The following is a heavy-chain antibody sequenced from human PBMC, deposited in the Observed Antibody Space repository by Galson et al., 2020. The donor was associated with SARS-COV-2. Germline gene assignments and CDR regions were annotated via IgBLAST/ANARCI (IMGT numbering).Heavy chain of an antibody. CDR2: INQSGST. CDR3: ARESTSFYDSSRLVLSPFFYYYIDV. CDR1: GGSFSNYN. D-gene: IGHD3-22*01. Sequence: ETSETLSLTCAVYGGSFSNYNWNWIRQSPGKGLEWIGEINQSGSTNYNPSLRSRVSLSVDTSKNQFSLKMRSVTAADTSVYYCARESTSFYDSSRLVLSPFFYYYIDVWGQGTTVTVSS. J-gene: IGHJ6*02. V-gene: IGHV4-34*01.